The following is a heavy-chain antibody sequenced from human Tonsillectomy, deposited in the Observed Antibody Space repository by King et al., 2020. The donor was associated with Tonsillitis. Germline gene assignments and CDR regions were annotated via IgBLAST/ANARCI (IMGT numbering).Heavy chain of an antibody. D-gene: IGHD6-19*01. CDR1: GFTFSGSS. CDR3: ATSDWYY. V-gene: IGHV3-48*01. CDR2: IRSSTTNI. J-gene: IGHJ4*02. Sequence: VQLVESGGGLVQPGGSLRLSCAASGFTFSGSSMNWVRQAPGKGLEWISYIRSSTTNIQYADSVKGRFTISRDNAKNSLYLQMNSLRVEDTAVYFCATSDWYYWGQGTLVTVSS.